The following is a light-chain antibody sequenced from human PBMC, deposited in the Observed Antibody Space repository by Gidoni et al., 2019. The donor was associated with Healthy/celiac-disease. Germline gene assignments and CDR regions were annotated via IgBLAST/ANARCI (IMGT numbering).Light chain of an antibody. CDR1: SSDVGGYNY. CDR3: SSYTSSSTLV. CDR2: DVS. Sequence: QSALTQPASVSGSPGPSITIYCTGTSSDVGGYNYVSWYQQHPGKAPKLMIYDVSNRSAGVSNRFSGSKSGNTASLTISGLQAEDEADYYCSSYTSSSTLVFGGGTKLTVL. V-gene: IGLV2-14*01. J-gene: IGLJ2*01.